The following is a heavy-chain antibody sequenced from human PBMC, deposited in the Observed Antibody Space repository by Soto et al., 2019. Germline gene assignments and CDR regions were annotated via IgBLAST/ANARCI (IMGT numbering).Heavy chain of an antibody. V-gene: IGHV4-59*01. CDR3: ARARFDSSIWYLPLYYYGMDV. CDR2: IYYSGST. Sequence: QVQLQESGPGLVKPSETLSLTCTVSGGSISSYYWSWIRQPPGKGLEWIGYIYYSGSTNYNPSLKSRVTISVDTSKNQFSRNLSSVTAADTAVYYCARARFDSSIWYLPLYYYGMDVWGQGTTVTVSS. CDR1: GGSISSYY. D-gene: IGHD6-13*01. J-gene: IGHJ6*02.